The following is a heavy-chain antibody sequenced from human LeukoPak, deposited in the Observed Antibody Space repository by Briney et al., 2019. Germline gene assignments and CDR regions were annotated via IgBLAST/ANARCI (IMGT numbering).Heavy chain of an antibody. CDR3: ARGSCSGGSCYLYNYYHYMDV. Sequence: PSETLSLTCAVYGGSFSAYYWSWIRQPPGKGLEWMGEINHSGSTNYNPTLKSRATISVDTSKKQFSLKLSSLTAADTAVYYCARGSCSGGSCYLYNYYHYMDVWGKGTTVTVSS. D-gene: IGHD2-15*01. J-gene: IGHJ6*03. CDR2: INHSGST. CDR1: GGSFSAYY. V-gene: IGHV4-34*01.